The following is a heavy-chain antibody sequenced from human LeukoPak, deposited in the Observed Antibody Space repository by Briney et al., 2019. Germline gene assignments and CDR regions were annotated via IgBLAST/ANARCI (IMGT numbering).Heavy chain of an antibody. D-gene: IGHD2-15*01. V-gene: IGHV4-59*01. CDR3: ARDEVEYCSGGSCYGWFDP. CDR1: GGSISSYY. CDR2: IYYSGST. Sequence: SETLSLTCTVSGGSISSYYWSWIRQPPGKGLEWIGYIYYSGSTNYNPSLKSRVTISVDTSKNLFSLKLSSVTAADTAVYYCARDEVEYCSGGSCYGWFDPWGQGTLVTVSS. J-gene: IGHJ5*02.